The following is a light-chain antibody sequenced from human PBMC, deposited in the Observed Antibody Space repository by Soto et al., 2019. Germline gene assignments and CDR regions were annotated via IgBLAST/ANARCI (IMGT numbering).Light chain of an antibody. CDR2: DAS. Sequence: EIVLTQSPATLSLSPGERATLSCRASQSVSSYLAWYQQKPGQAPRLLIYDASNRATGIPARFSGSGSGTDFTLTISSLEPEDFAVYSCLQYHNLWAFGQGTKLEI. CDR3: LQYHNLWA. V-gene: IGKV3-11*01. CDR1: QSVSSY. J-gene: IGKJ2*01.